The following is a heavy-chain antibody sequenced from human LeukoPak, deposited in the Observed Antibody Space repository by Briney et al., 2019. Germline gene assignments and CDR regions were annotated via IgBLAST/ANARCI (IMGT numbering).Heavy chain of an antibody. D-gene: IGHD3-10*02. J-gene: IGHJ6*04. CDR3: AELGITMIGGV. CDR1: GFTFSSYA. V-gene: IGHV3-21*01. CDR2: ISGRSADI. Sequence: GGSLRLSCAASGFTFSSYAMNWVRQAPGKGLEWVSSISGRSADIYYADSVKGRFTISRDNAKNSLYLQMNSLRAEDTAVYYCAELGITMIGGVWGKGTTVTISS.